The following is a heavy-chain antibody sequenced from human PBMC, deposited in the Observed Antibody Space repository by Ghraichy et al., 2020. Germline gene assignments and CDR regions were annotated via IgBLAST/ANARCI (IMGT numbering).Heavy chain of an antibody. Sequence: GGSLRLSCAASDFTVSNNHMSWVRQAPGKGLEWVPVIYRDGSTFYEDSVKGRFTISRDNSKNTLYLQLNSLRAEDTAVYYCARGDTVSTWNFDYWGQGTLVTVSS. CDR1: DFTVSNNH. CDR3: ARGDTVSTWNFDY. V-gene: IGHV3-53*01. D-gene: IGHD4-17*01. J-gene: IGHJ4*02. CDR2: IYRDGST.